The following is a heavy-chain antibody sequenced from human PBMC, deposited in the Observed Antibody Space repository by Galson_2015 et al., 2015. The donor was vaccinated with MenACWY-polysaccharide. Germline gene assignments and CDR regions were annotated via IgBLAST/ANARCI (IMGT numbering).Heavy chain of an antibody. Sequence: QSGAEVKKPGESLKISCKGLGYSFTSYWIGWVRQMPGKGLEWMGIIYPGGSDARFSPSFQGQVTMSVDKSISTAYLQWNSLKASDTAIYYCARITGGEYFQYWGQGILVTVSP. D-gene: IGHD3-10*01. CDR3: ARITGGEYFQY. CDR2: IYPGGSDA. V-gene: IGHV5-51*03. CDR1: GYSFTSYW. J-gene: IGHJ1*01.